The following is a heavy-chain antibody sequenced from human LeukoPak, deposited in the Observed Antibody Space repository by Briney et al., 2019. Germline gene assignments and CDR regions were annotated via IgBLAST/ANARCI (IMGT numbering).Heavy chain of an antibody. CDR3: ARASGSYLNY. D-gene: IGHD1-26*01. CDR1: GFTFSSYE. Sequence: GGSLRLSCAASGFTFSSYEMNWVRQAPGKGLEWVSYISSSGSTIYYADSVKGRFTISRDDAKNSLYLQMNSLRAEDTAVYYCARASGSYLNYWGQGTLVTVSS. V-gene: IGHV3-48*03. J-gene: IGHJ4*02. CDR2: ISSSGSTI.